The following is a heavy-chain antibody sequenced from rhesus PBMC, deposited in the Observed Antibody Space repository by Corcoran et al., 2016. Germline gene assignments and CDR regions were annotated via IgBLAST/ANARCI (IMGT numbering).Heavy chain of an antibody. CDR3: ARGYCIGSDGYAYFDY. CDR1: GYTFTDYY. J-gene: IGHJ4*01. Sequence: EVQLVQSGAEVKKPGASVKISCKASGYTFTDYYVHWVLQAPGKGFEWMGRVDSEDGEAIHAQKFQDRVTITRDTSTDAAYMELSSLRSEDTAVYYCARGYCIGSDGYAYFDYWGQGVLVTVSS. V-gene: IGHV1-111*01. D-gene: IGHD2-21*01. CDR2: VDSEDGEA.